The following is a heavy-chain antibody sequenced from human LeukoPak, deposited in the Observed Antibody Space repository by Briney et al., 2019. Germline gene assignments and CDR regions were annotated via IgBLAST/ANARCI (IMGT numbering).Heavy chain of an antibody. CDR2: IYTSGST. CDR1: GDSISTYY. V-gene: IGHV4-4*07. J-gene: IGHJ4*02. CDR3: AANSAEYNTLGSSYKV. D-gene: IGHD3-10*01. Sequence: PSETLSLTCSVSGDSISTYYWSWFRQPAGKGLEWVGRIYTSGSTDYNASLKSRVTMSVDTSKNHFSLKLSSVTAADTAVYYCAANSAEYNTLGSSYKVWGQGTLVTVSS.